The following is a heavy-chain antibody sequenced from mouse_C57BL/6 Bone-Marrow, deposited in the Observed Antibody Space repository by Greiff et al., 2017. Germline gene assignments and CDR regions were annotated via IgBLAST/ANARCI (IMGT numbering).Heavy chain of an antibody. Sequence: EVKLQESGPGLVKPSQSLSLTCSVTGYSITSGYYWNWIRQFPGNKLEWMGYISYDGSNNYNPSLKNRISITRDTSKNQFFLKLNSVTTEDTATYYCARDLRGGAMDYGGQGTSGTVSS. CDR2: ISYDGSN. CDR1: GYSITSGYY. CDR3: ARDLRGGAMDY. J-gene: IGHJ4*01. V-gene: IGHV3-6*01. D-gene: IGHD1-1*01.